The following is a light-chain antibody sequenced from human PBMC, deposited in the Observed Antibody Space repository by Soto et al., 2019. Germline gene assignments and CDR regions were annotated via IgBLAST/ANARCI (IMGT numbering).Light chain of an antibody. V-gene: IGLV1-44*01. CDR2: SNN. CDR1: TSNIGSNT. CDR3: AAWDDSLNGRV. J-gene: IGLJ1*01. Sequence: QSVLTRPPSASGTPGQRVTISCSGSTSNIGSNTVNWYQQLPGTAPKLLIYSNNQRPSGVPGRFSGSKSGTSASLAISGLQSEDEADYYCAAWDDSLNGRVFGTGTKLTVL.